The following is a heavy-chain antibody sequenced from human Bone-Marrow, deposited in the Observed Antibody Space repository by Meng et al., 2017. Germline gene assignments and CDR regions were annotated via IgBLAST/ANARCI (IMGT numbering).Heavy chain of an antibody. CDR1: GFTFSSYS. D-gene: IGHD4-17*01. Sequence: GESLKISCAASGFTFSSYSMNWVRQAPGKGLEWVSSISSSSSYIYYADSVKGRFTISRDNAKNSLYLQMNSLRAEDTAVYYCARDPPGGVTTSFGSQGDHWGQGTLVTVSS. CDR2: ISSSSSYI. CDR3: ARDPPGGVTTSFGSQGDH. V-gene: IGHV3-21*01. J-gene: IGHJ4*02.